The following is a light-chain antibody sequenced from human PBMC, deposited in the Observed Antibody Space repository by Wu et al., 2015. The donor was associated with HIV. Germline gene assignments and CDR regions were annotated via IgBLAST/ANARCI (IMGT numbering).Light chain of an antibody. CDR3: QQYNTYPWT. V-gene: IGKV1-5*03. Sequence: DIQLTQSPSTLSAYVGDRVTITCRASQSVSNWLAWYQQTPGQAPKLLIYKASSLESEVPSRFSGSESGTEFTLTISSLQPEDFATYYCQQYNTYPWTFGQGTKVEVK. CDR2: KAS. J-gene: IGKJ1*01. CDR1: QSVSNW.